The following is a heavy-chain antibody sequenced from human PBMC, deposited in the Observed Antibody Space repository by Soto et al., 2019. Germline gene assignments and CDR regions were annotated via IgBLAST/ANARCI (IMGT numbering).Heavy chain of an antibody. D-gene: IGHD6-6*01. CDR2: ISSSSSYI. V-gene: IGHV3-21*01. J-gene: IGHJ6*02. Sequence: GGSLRLSXAASGFTFSSYSMNWVRQAPGKGLEWVSSISSSSSYIYYADSVKGRFTISRDNAKNSLYLQMNSLRAEDTAVYYCASCKYSSSFGGMDVWGQGTTVTVSS. CDR3: ASCKYSSSFGGMDV. CDR1: GFTFSSYS.